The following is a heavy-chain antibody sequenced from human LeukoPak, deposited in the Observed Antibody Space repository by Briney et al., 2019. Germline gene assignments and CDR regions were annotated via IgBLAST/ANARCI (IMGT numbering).Heavy chain of an antibody. Sequence: GGSLRLSCAASGFTFSTNWMHWVRQAPGEGLVWVSRINGDGSTTRYADSVEGRFTISRDNAKNTLYLQMSSLRAEDTAVYYCARGSDRTGYFPTWGQGTLVTVSA. V-gene: IGHV3-74*01. CDR2: INGDGSTT. J-gene: IGHJ5*02. CDR3: ARGSDRTGYFPT. CDR1: GFTFSTNW. D-gene: IGHD3-22*01.